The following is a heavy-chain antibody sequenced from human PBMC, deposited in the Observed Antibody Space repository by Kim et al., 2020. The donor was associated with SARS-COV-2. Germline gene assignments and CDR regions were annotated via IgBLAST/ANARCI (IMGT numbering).Heavy chain of an antibody. CDR1: GFTFNNYG. CDR2: FTRNGIT. V-gene: IGHV3-23*01. CDR3: GEYHGGGRLFAY. D-gene: IGHD2-2*01. J-gene: IGHJ4*02. Sequence: GGSLRLSCTASGFTFNNYGMTWVRQAPGKGLEWVSSFTRNGITNYADFVKGRFTIFRDNSKNVLSLQMNSLRVEDMAAYYYGEYHGGGRLFAYWGQGTLV.